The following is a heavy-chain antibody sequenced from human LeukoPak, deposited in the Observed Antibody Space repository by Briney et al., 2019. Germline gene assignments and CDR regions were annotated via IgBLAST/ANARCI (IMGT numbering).Heavy chain of an antibody. CDR1: GFTFSSYA. CDR3: AGCSGGSCYGGFDP. D-gene: IGHD2-15*01. CDR2: ISGSGGST. Sequence: PGGSLRLSCAASGFTFSSYAMSWVRQAPGKGLEWVSAISGSGGSTYYADSVKGRFTIPRDNSKNTLYLQMNSLRAEDTAVYYCAGCSGGSCYGGFDPWGQGTLVTVSS. J-gene: IGHJ5*02. V-gene: IGHV3-23*01.